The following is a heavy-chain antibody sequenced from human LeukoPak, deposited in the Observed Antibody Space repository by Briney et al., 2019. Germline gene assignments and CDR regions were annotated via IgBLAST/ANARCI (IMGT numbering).Heavy chain of an antibody. CDR1: GYSISSGYY. D-gene: IGHD2-15*01. J-gene: IGHJ6*03. Sequence: SETLSLTCTVSGYSISSGYYWVWIRQTPGKGLEWIGSIYRSGSTNYNPSLKSRVTISVDTSKNQFSLKLSSVTAADTAVYYCARTTEGYCRGRSCYSYYYYMDVWGKGTTVTVSS. CDR2: IYRSGST. CDR3: ARTTEGYCRGRSCYSYYYYMDV. V-gene: IGHV4-38-2*02.